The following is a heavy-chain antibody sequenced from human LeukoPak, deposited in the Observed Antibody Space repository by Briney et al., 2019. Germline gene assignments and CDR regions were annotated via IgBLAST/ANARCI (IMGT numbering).Heavy chain of an antibody. CDR3: ARDSGSYYFDY. CDR2: ISSTDTK. Sequence: LTGGSLRLSCKVSGLTFSPYGMNWVRQAPGKGLEWISYISSTDTKYYSDSVKGRFTISRDSATNSLSLQMNSLRAEDTAIYYCARDSGSYYFDYWGQGTLVTVAA. D-gene: IGHD3-22*01. J-gene: IGHJ4*02. V-gene: IGHV3-48*03. CDR1: GLTFSPYG.